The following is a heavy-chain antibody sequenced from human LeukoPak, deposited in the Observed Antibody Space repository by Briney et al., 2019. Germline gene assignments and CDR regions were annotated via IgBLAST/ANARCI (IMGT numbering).Heavy chain of an antibody. J-gene: IGHJ4*02. Sequence: GGXLRLSCAASGFTFSSYGMHWVRQAPGKGLEWVAFIRYDGSNKYYADSVKGRFTISRDNSKNTLYLQMNSLRAEDTAVYYCAKGRGYSYGIDYWGQGTLVTVSS. CDR1: GFTFSSYG. V-gene: IGHV3-30*02. CDR2: IRYDGSNK. D-gene: IGHD5-18*01. CDR3: AKGRGYSYGIDY.